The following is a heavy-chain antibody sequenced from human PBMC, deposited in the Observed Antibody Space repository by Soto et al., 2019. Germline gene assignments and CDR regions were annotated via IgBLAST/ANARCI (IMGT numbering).Heavy chain of an antibody. CDR3: ARDSQLQSYGVVVPTWCEC. D-gene: IGHD3-3*01. CDR1: GYSLTSYG. J-gene: IGHJ4*02. Sequence: ASVNVSCKSSGYSLTSYGISWVRQAPGQGLEWMGWISTYNGNINYAQNFKGRVNMTTDASTRTVYMQLSSLRSDDTAVYYCARDSQLQSYGVVVPTWCECWGQQTLVSASS. CDR2: ISTYNGNI. V-gene: IGHV1-18*04.